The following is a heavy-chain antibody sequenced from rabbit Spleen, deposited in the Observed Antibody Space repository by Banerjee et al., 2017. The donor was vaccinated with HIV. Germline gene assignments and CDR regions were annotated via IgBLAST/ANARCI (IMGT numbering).Heavy chain of an antibody. D-gene: IGHD4-1*01. V-gene: IGHV1S40*01. CDR2: IDVSVSGPV. CDR3: AIDLTDVIGWNFGW. Sequence: QSLEESGGDMVKRGASLTRTCTASGLNFNSRYWICWVTKAPGKGLEWIACIDVSVSGPVHYASWAKGRSTFSKSSSTTVTLQMTSLTVADTATYFCAIDLTDVIGWNFGWWGQGTLVTVS. J-gene: IGHJ6*01. CDR1: GLNFNSRYW.